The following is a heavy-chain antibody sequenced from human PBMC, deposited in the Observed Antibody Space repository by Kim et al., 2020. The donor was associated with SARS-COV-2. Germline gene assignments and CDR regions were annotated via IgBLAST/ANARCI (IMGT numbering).Heavy chain of an antibody. V-gene: IGHV3-74*01. J-gene: IGHJ6*02. Sequence: GGSLRLSCAASGFTFSSYWMHWVRQAPGKGLVWVSRINSDGSSTSYADSVKGRFTISRDNAKNTLYLQMNSLRAEDTAVYYCASHPGLASGSYYYYGMDVWGQGTTVTVSS. CDR3: ASHPGLASGSYYYYGMDV. CDR2: INSDGSST. CDR1: GFTFSSYW. D-gene: IGHD3-3*01.